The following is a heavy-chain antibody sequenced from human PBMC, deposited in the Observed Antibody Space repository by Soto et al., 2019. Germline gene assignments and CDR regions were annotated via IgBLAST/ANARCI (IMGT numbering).Heavy chain of an antibody. CDR1: GFTFSDYY. CDR2: ISSSGSTI. CDR3: VKGRNWASGSDY. V-gene: IGHV3-11*01. Sequence: PGGSLILSWAASGFTFSDYYMSWIRQAPGKGLEWVSYISSSGSTIYYADSVKGRFTISRDNAKNSLYLQMNSLRAEDTAVYYCVKGRNWASGSDYRGQGTLVTVSS. J-gene: IGHJ4*02. D-gene: IGHD7-27*01.